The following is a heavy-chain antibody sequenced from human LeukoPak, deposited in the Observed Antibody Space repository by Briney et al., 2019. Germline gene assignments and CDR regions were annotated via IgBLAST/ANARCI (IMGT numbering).Heavy chain of an antibody. Sequence: SETLSLTCAVYGGSFSGYYWSWIRQHPGKGLEWIGEINHSGSTNYNPSLKSRVTISVDTSKIQFSLKLSSVTAADTAVYYCARGAWLVKYSDYWGQGTLVTVSS. CDR3: ARGAWLVKYSDY. V-gene: IGHV4-34*01. CDR2: INHSGST. CDR1: GGSFSGYY. J-gene: IGHJ4*02. D-gene: IGHD6-19*01.